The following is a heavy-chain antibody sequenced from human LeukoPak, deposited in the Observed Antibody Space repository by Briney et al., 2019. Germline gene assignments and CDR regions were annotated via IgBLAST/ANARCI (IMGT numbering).Heavy chain of an antibody. CDR3: AKDLHSGTYSVAFDI. Sequence: QSGGSLRLSCAASGFTFSSFGIHWVRQAPGKGLEWVAFIRSDGINKYYADSVKGRFTPSRDNSKNTLSLQMNSLRAEDTAVYYCAKDLHSGTYSVAFDIWGQGTMVTVSS. V-gene: IGHV3-30*02. J-gene: IGHJ3*02. CDR1: GFTFSSFG. D-gene: IGHD1-26*01. CDR2: IRSDGINK.